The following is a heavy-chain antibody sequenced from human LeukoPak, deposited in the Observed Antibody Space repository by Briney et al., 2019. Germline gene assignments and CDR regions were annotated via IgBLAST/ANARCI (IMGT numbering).Heavy chain of an antibody. J-gene: IGHJ6*02. CDR3: AREIGNSPAGTIGMDV. D-gene: IGHD4-17*01. V-gene: IGHV1-8*01. Sequence: ASVKVSCKASEYTFTSYDINWVRQATGQGLEWMGWMNPNSGNTGYAQKFQGRVSMTRNTSISTAYMELSSLRSEDTAVYYCAREIGNSPAGTIGMDVWGQGTTVTVSS. CDR1: EYTFTSYD. CDR2: MNPNSGNT.